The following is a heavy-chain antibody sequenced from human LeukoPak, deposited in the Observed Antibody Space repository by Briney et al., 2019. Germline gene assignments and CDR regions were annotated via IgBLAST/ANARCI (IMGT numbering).Heavy chain of an antibody. Sequence: GGSPRLSCAASGFIFSGYAMSWVRQAPGKGLEWVSSISGSGADTYYADSVMGRFTISRDNSKNTLSLQMSSLRAEDTAIYYCAQRRWGGSGTYSLFDHWGQGALVTVSS. CDR2: ISGSGADT. CDR3: AQRRWGGSGTYSLFDH. J-gene: IGHJ4*02. CDR1: GFIFSGYA. V-gene: IGHV3-23*01. D-gene: IGHD3-10*01.